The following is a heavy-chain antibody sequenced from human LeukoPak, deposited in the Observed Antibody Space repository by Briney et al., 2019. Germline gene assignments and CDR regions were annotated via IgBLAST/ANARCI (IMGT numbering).Heavy chain of an antibody. CDR2: INPNSGGT. CDR3: ARAAGAESWDY. Sequence: ASVKVSCKASGYTFTGYYMHWVRQAPGQGLEWMGWINPNSGGTNYAQKFQGRVTMTRDTSISTAYMELRSLRSDDTAVYYCARAAGAESWDYWGQGTLVTVSS. CDR1: GYTFTGYY. J-gene: IGHJ4*02. V-gene: IGHV1-2*02. D-gene: IGHD1-26*01.